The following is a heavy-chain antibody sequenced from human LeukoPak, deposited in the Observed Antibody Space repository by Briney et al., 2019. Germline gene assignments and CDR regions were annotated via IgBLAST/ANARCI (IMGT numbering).Heavy chain of an antibody. J-gene: IGHJ4*02. V-gene: IGHV4-30-2*01. D-gene: IGHD5-18*01. Sequence: SQTLSLTCTVSGGSISSGGYYWSWIRQPPGKGLEWIGYIYHSGSTYYNPSLKSRVTISVDRSKNQFSLKLSSVTAADTAVYYCARLQYSRTSDKPDYWGQGTLVTVSS. CDR1: GGSISSGGYY. CDR3: ARLQYSRTSDKPDY. CDR2: IYHSGST.